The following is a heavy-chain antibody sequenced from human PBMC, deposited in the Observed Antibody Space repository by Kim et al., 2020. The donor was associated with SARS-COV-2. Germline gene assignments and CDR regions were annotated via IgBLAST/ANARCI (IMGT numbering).Heavy chain of an antibody. J-gene: IGHJ4*02. CDR2: IYYSGST. D-gene: IGHD3-9*01. V-gene: IGHV4-39*07. CDR1: GGSISSSSYY. CDR3: ARVFSYYDILTGYHRANYFDY. Sequence: SETLSLTCTVSGGSISSSSYYWGWIRQPPGKGLEWIGSIYYSGSTYYNPSLKSRVTISVDTSKNQFSLKLRSVTAAATAVYYCARVFSYYDILTGYHRANYFDYWGQGTLVTVSA.